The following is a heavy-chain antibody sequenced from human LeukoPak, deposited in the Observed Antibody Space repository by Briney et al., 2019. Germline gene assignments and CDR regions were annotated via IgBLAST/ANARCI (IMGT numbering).Heavy chain of an antibody. CDR2: ITYTGST. J-gene: IGHJ4*02. V-gene: IGHV4-59*03. Sequence: SETLSLTCTVSVDSTSRYYWSWIGQPPGKGLEGLGYITYTGSTNYPPSLKSRVTISIYTSKMPFSLSVNSVTAADTPVYFCAASIGRTIIHYWGQGPLLTVSS. CDR1: VDSTSRYY. CDR3: AASIGRTIIHY. D-gene: IGHD2-2*01.